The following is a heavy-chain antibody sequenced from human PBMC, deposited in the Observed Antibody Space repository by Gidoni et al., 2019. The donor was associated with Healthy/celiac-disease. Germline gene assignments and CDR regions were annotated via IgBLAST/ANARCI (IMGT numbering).Heavy chain of an antibody. CDR3: ARVQPMATMDYYYYGMDV. CDR2: IYYSGST. V-gene: IGHV4-59*01. CDR1: GGSISSYY. J-gene: IGHJ6*02. D-gene: IGHD5-12*01. Sequence: QVQLQESGPGLVKPSETLSLTCTVSGGSISSYYWSWIRQPPGKGLEWIGYIYYSGSTNYNPSLKSRVTISVDTSKNQFSLKLSSVTAADTAVYYCARVQPMATMDYYYYGMDVWGQGTTVTVSS.